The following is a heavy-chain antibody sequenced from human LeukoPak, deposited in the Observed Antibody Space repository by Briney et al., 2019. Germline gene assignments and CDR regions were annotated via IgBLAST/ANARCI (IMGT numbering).Heavy chain of an antibody. J-gene: IGHJ6*02. D-gene: IGHD3-16*02. CDR2: IYYSGST. V-gene: IGHV4-59*01. CDR1: GGSISSYY. CDR3: ARVASYRRSPYYYYGMDV. Sequence: SETLSLTCTVSGGSISSYYWSWIRQPPGKGLEWIVYIYYSGSTNYNPSLKSRVTISVDTSKNQFSLKLSSVTAADTAVYYCARVASYRRSPYYYYGMDVWGQGTTVTVS.